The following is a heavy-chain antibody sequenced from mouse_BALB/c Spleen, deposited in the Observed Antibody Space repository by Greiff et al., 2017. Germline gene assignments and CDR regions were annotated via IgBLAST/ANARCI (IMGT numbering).Heavy chain of an antibody. CDR2: IYPGDGDT. CDR3: ARAVISTPYAMDY. V-gene: IGHV1-82*01. CDR1: GYAFSSSW. J-gene: IGHJ4*01. Sequence: VQLQQSGPELVKPGASVKISCKASGYAFSSSWMNWVKQRPGQGLEWIGRIYPGDGDTNYNGKFKGKATLTADKSSSTAYMQLSSLTSVDSAVYVCARAVISTPYAMDYWGQGTSVTVSS. D-gene: IGHD1-1*01.